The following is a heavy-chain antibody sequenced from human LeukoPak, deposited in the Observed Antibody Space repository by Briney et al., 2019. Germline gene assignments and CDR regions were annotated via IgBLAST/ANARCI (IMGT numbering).Heavy chain of an antibody. V-gene: IGHV4-4*02. J-gene: IGHJ5*02. CDR2: IYHSGST. Sequence: SGTLSLTCAVSGGSISSSNWWSWVRQPPGKGLEWIGEIYHSGSTNYNPSLKGRVTISVDKSKNQFTLKLSSVTAAETAVYYCAREGSSSWPKTNWFAPWGQGTLVTVSS. CDR1: GGSISSSNW. CDR3: AREGSSSWPKTNWFAP. D-gene: IGHD6-13*01.